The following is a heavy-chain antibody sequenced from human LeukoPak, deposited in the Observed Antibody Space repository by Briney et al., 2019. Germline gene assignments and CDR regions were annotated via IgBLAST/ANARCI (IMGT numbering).Heavy chain of an antibody. Sequence: GGSLRLSCAASGFTFSRHAMSWVRPAPGKGLEWVSTTGLNSVNTLCVDSVKGRCTVSRDNSRNTLDLQIDNLRVDDTAVYYCAKGDTIGKQPRAYYFDNWGQGTLVTVSS. V-gene: IGHV3-23*01. D-gene: IGHD1-26*01. CDR3: AKGDTIGKQPRAYYFDN. CDR2: TGLNSVNT. J-gene: IGHJ4*02. CDR1: GFTFSRHA.